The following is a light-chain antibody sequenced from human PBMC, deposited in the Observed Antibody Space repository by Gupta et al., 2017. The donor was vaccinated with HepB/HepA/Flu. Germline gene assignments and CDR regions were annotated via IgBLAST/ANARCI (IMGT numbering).Light chain of an antibody. V-gene: IGKV3-15*01. CDR3: QQYNNWPPACS. CDR1: QSVSSN. CDR2: GAS. J-gene: IGKJ2*04. Sequence: EIVMTQSPATRSVSPGERATLSCRASQSVSSNLAWYQQKPGQAPRLLIYGASTRATGIPARFSGSGSGTEFTLTISSLQSEDFAVYYCQQYNNWPPACSFGQGTKLEIK.